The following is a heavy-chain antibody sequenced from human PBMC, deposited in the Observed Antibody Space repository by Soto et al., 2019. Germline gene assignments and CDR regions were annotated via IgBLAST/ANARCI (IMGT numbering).Heavy chain of an antibody. Sequence: PSETLSLTCTVSGGSVSSGSYYWSWIRQPPGKGLEWIGYIYYSGSTNYNPSLKSRVTISVDTSKNQFSLKLSSVTAADTAVYYCASQSIVLVPAAPANDYWGQGTLVTVSS. CDR2: IYYSGST. V-gene: IGHV4-61*01. CDR1: GGSVSSGSYY. J-gene: IGHJ4*02. D-gene: IGHD2-2*01. CDR3: ASQSIVLVPAAPANDY.